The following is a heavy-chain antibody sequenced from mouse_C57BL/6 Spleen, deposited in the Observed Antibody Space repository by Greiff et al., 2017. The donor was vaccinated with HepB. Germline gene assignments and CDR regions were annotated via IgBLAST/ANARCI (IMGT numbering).Heavy chain of an antibody. CDR2: SRNKANDYTT. J-gene: IGHJ3*01. V-gene: IGHV7-1*01. D-gene: IGHD2-10*01. Sequence: EVKLMESGGGLVQSGRSLRLSCATSGFTFSDFYMEWVRQAPGKGLEWIAASRNKANDYTTEYSASVKGRFIVSRDTSQSILYLQMNALRAEDTAIYYCARDDPLLGFAYWGQGTLVTVSA. CDR1: GFTFSDFY. CDR3: ARDDPLLGFAY.